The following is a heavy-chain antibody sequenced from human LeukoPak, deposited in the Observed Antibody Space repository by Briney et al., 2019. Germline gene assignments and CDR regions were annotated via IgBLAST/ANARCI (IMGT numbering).Heavy chain of an antibody. CDR2: INKDGREK. J-gene: IGHJ4*02. Sequence: GGSLRLSCAASGFTSGNHWMSWVRQAPGKGGEGVANINKDGREKYYVDSVKGRFTISRDNAKNSLYLQMNSLRAEDTAVYYCGRAYGAGSCDYWGQGTLVTVSS. CDR3: GRAYGAGSCDY. D-gene: IGHD3-10*01. V-gene: IGHV3-7*01. CDR1: GFTSGNHW.